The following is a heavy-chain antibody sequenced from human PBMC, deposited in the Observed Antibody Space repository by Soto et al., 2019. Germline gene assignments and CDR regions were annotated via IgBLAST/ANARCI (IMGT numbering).Heavy chain of an antibody. CDR1: GGSISSDY. Sequence: PSETLSLTCAVSGGSISSDYWSWIRQPPGKGLEWIGYIYYSGTTNYNPSLKSRVTISVDTSKKQFSLSLSSVTAADTAVYYCAGGPYYYDSSGYYYVRDAFDVWGQGTMVTVSS. J-gene: IGHJ3*01. D-gene: IGHD3-22*01. V-gene: IGHV4-59*08. CDR2: IYYSGTT. CDR3: AGGPYYYDSSGYYYVRDAFDV.